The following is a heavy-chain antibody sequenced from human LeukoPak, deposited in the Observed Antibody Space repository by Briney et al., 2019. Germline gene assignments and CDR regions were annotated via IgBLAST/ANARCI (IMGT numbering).Heavy chain of an antibody. CDR3: AVHNYYYDSSGYLYYFDY. CDR2: INHSGST. J-gene: IGHJ4*02. Sequence: SETLSLTCAVYGGSFSGYYWSWIRQPPGKGLEWIGEINHSGSTNYNPSLKSRVTISVDTSKNQFSLKLSSVTAADTAVYYCAVHNYYYDSSGYLYYFDYWGQGTLVTVSS. D-gene: IGHD3-22*01. CDR1: GGSFSGYY. V-gene: IGHV4-34*01.